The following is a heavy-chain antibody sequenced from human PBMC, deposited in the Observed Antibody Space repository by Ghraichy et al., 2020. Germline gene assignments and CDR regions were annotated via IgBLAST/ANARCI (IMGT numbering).Heavy chain of an antibody. Sequence: GGSLRLSCATSGFTFSSHWMSWVRQAAGKGLEWVANIKEDGSEKYYGDSVKGRFTISRDNAKNSVYLQMNSLRAEDTAVYYCARDWGRPYCSGDNCSEFDYWGQGTLVTVSP. CDR1: GFTFSSHW. J-gene: IGHJ4*02. CDR3: ARDWGRPYCSGDNCSEFDY. CDR2: IKEDGSEK. D-gene: IGHD2-15*01. V-gene: IGHV3-7*03.